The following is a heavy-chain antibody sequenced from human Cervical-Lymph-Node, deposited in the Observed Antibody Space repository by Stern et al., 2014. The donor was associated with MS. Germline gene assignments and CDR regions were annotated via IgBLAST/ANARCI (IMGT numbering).Heavy chain of an antibody. Sequence: QVQLVQSGSQVRKPGASVKVSCQASGYTFINYDIFWVRQATGQGLEWMGWMKPNNANTGHAQKFQGRVTMTRNTTITPAYMELSSLRSDDTAVYYCVRGGFSYGYGLDAWGQGTAVIVSS. J-gene: IGHJ6*02. D-gene: IGHD5-18*01. CDR1: GYTFINYD. CDR2: MKPNNANT. V-gene: IGHV1-8*01. CDR3: VRGGFSYGYGLDA.